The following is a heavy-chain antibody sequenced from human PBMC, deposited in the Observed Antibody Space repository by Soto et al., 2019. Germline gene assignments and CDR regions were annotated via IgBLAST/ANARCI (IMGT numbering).Heavy chain of an antibody. Sequence: QVQLVESGGGLVKPGGSLRLSCAASGFTFNDHCMTWIRQAPGKGLEWVSFISSDSIYTNSADSVKGRFTISRDNAKNLLYLQMSSLRVEDTAVYYCARDSTGSGLDYGMDVWGQGTTVAVSS. CDR2: ISSDSIYT. CDR1: GFTFNDHC. D-gene: IGHD3-10*01. CDR3: ARDSTGSGLDYGMDV. J-gene: IGHJ6*02. V-gene: IGHV3-11*06.